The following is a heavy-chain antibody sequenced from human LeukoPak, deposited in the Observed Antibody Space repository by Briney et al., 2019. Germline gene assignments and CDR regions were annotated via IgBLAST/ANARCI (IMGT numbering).Heavy chain of an antibody. CDR1: GYNFISYW. V-gene: IGHV5-51*01. CDR2: IYPGDSDT. D-gene: IGHD3-22*01. Sequence: GESLKISCEGSGYNFISYWIGWVRQMPGKGLEWMGIIYPGDSDTRYSPSFQGQVTISVDKSISTAYLQWSSLKASDTAMYYCARHGLYYYDSSGYYRLHFDYWGQGTLVTVSS. CDR3: ARHGLYYYDSSGYYRLHFDY. J-gene: IGHJ4*02.